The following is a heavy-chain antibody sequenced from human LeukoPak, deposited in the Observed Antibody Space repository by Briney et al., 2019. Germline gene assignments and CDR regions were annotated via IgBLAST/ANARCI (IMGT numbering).Heavy chain of an antibody. Sequence: GGSLRLSCATSGFTFSSYGMHWVRQAPGKGLEWVAFIRYDGSNKYYADSVKGRFTISRDNSKNTLYLQMNSLRAEDTAVYYCAKDYDFWSGYPQLDYWGQGTLVTVSS. D-gene: IGHD3-3*01. J-gene: IGHJ4*02. V-gene: IGHV3-30*02. CDR2: IRYDGSNK. CDR3: AKDYDFWSGYPQLDY. CDR1: GFTFSSYG.